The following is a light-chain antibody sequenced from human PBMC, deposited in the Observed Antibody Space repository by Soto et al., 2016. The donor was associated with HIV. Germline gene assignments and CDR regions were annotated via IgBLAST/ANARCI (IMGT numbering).Light chain of an antibody. V-gene: IGKV1-5*03. CDR2: KAS. CDR1: QSISSW. CDR3: QQSWT. Sequence: DFQMTQSPSTLSASVGDRVTITCRVSQSISSWLAWYQQKPGKAPKLLIYKASSLKSGVPSRFSGSGSGTEFALTISSLQPDDFATYYCQQSWTFGQGTTVEIK. J-gene: IGKJ1*01.